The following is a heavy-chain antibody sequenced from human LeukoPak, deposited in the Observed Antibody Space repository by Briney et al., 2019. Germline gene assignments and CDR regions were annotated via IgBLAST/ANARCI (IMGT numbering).Heavy chain of an antibody. CDR2: IIPIFGTA. V-gene: IGHV1-69*13. J-gene: IGHJ4*02. CDR1: GGTFSGYA. Sequence: ASVKVSCKASGGTFSGYAISWVRQAPGQGLEWMGGIIPIFGTANYAQKFQGRVTITADESTSTAYMELSSLRSEDTAVYYCARGDLGDSEFDYWGQGTLVTVSS. CDR3: ARGDLGDSEFDY. D-gene: IGHD2-21*02.